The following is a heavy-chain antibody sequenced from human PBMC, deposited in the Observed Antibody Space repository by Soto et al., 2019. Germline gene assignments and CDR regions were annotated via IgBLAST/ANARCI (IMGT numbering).Heavy chain of an antibody. CDR2: ISGSGGST. D-gene: IGHD1-26*01. CDR1: GFTFSSYA. Sequence: PGGSLRLSCAASGFTFSSYAMSWVRQAPGKGLEWVSAISGSGGSTYYADSVKGRFTISRDNSKNTLYLQMNSLRAEDTAVYYCAKDEVGAVYYYYPGMAVWGKGTTVPVSS. V-gene: IGHV3-23*01. J-gene: IGHJ6*04. CDR3: AKDEVGAVYYYYPGMAV.